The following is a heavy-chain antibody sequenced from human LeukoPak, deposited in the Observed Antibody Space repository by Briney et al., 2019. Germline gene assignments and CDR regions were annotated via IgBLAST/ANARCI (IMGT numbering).Heavy chain of an antibody. D-gene: IGHD4-11*01. V-gene: IGHV4-31*03. CDR1: GGPISSGGYY. CDR2: IYYSGST. CDR3: ARAQVTNYYYYGMDV. J-gene: IGHJ6*02. Sequence: SETLSLTCTVSGGPISSGGYYWSWIRQHPGTGLEWIGYIYYSGSTYYNPSLKSRVTISVDTSKNQFSLKLSSVTAADTAVYYCARAQVTNYYYYGMDVWGQGTTVTVSS.